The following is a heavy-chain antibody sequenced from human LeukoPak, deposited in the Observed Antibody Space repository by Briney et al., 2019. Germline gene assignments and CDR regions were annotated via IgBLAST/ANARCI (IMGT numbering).Heavy chain of an antibody. D-gene: IGHD3-22*01. J-gene: IGHJ4*02. CDR2: ISGSSSYT. V-gene: IGHV3-21*05. CDR3: ARGHNSGYYLKY. CDR1: GFNFITYN. Sequence: GGSLRVSCVGSGFNFITYNLNWVRQAQGKGMEWVSDISGSSSYTDYADSVKGRFTISKDNANSSVFLQMDSLRAEDTAVYYCARGHNSGYYLKYWGQGTLVTVSS.